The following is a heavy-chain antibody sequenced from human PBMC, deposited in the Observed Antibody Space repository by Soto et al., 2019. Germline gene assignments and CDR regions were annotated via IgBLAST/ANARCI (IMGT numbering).Heavy chain of an antibody. D-gene: IGHD6-13*01. CDR1: GGYISSYY. V-gene: IGHV4-59*08. Sequence: SETLSLTCTVSGGYISSYYWSWIRQPPGKGLEWIGYIYYSGSTNYNPSLKSRVTISVDTSKNQFSLKLSSVTAADTAVYYCARLPVAAAGRYNWFDPWGQGTLVTVSS. CDR2: IYYSGST. CDR3: ARLPVAAAGRYNWFDP. J-gene: IGHJ5*02.